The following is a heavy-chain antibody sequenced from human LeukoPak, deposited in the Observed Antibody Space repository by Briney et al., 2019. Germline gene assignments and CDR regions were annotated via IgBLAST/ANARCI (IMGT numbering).Heavy chain of an antibody. CDR1: GFTVSSNY. D-gene: IGHD1-26*01. Sequence: GGSLRLSCAASGFTVSSNYMSWVRQAPGKGLGWVSVIYSGGSTYYADSVKGRFTISRDNSKNTLYLQMNSLRAEDTAVYYCARSGAFNYGMDVWGQGTTVTVSS. V-gene: IGHV3-53*01. CDR3: ARSGAFNYGMDV. J-gene: IGHJ6*02. CDR2: IYSGGST.